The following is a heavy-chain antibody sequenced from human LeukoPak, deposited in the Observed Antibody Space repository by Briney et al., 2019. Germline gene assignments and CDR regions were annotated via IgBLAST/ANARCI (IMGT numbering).Heavy chain of an antibody. D-gene: IGHD3-22*01. CDR3: ARRTYFYDSSGYYFDY. CDR1: GGSISSYY. Sequence: SETLSLTCTVSGGSISSYYWSWLRQPPWKGLECIGYIYYSGSTNYNPSLMSRVTISVDTSKNQFSLKLSSVTAADTAVYYCARRTYFYDSSGYYFDYWGQGTLVTVSS. CDR2: IYYSGST. J-gene: IGHJ4*02. V-gene: IGHV4-59*01.